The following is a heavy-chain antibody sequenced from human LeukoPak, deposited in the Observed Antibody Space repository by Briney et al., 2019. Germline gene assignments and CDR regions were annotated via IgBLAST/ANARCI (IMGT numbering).Heavy chain of an antibody. CDR3: AREFRKGWDWFDP. V-gene: IGHV4-4*08. J-gene: IGHJ5*02. D-gene: IGHD1-26*01. CDR2: IHAGGST. Sequence: PSETLSLTCTVSGGSINNYYWNWIRQPPGKGLEWIGRIHAGGSTNYNPSLKSRVTISADTSKNQFSLKLSSVTAADTAVYYCAREFRKGWDWFDPWGQGTLVTVSS. CDR1: GGSINNYY.